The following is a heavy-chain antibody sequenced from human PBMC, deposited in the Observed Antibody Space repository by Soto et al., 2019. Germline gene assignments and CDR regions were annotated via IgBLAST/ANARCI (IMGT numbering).Heavy chain of an antibody. Sequence: GGSLRLSCAASGFTFSSYAMNWVRQAPGKGLDWVSAISSGGGTTFYADSVKGRFTISRDSSKNTLYLQMNSLRAEDTAVYYCAKDYLPYCTNGLCYIHYYGMDVWGQGTTVTVSS. V-gene: IGHV3-23*01. D-gene: IGHD2-8*01. J-gene: IGHJ6*02. CDR2: ISSGGGTT. CDR3: AKDYLPYCTNGLCYIHYYGMDV. CDR1: GFTFSSYA.